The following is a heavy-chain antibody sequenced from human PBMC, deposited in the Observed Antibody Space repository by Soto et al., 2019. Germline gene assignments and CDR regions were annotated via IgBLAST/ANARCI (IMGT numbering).Heavy chain of an antibody. V-gene: IGHV3-30-3*01. CDR2: ISYDGSNK. CDR1: GFTFSSYA. CDR3: ARDPGRRSSWYGAFDI. J-gene: IGHJ3*02. D-gene: IGHD6-13*01. Sequence: PGGSLRLSCAASGFTFSSYAMHWVRQAPGKGLEWVAVISYDGSNKYYADSVKGRFTISRDNSKNTLYLQMNSLRAEDTAVYYCARDPGRRSSWYGAFDIWGQGKMGT.